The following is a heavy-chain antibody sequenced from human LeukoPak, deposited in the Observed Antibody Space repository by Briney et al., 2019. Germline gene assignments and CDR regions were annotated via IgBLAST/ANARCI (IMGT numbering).Heavy chain of an antibody. CDR2: ISGSGKT. CDR1: GFSFSTYA. J-gene: IGHJ4*02. CDR3: AKERDAKGYFDY. V-gene: IGHV3-23*01. Sequence: PGGSLRLSCAASGFSFSTYAMSWVRQAPGQGLEWVSAISGSGKTYYPDSVKGRFTISRDNSKNTLFLQMNGLRAEDTAVYYCAKERDAKGYFDYWGQGTLVTASS.